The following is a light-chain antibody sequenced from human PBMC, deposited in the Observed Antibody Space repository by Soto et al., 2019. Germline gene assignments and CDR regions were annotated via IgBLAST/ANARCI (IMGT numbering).Light chain of an antibody. Sequence: DIQMTQSPSTLSAAVGDRVTITCRASQNIDRWLAWYQQKPGKAPNLLIYGASSLESGVPSRFSGSGSGTEFNLTISSLRHDDFATDYCQHYNSYPWTFGQGTKVEIK. CDR3: QHYNSYPWT. CDR1: QNIDRW. V-gene: IGKV1-5*03. J-gene: IGKJ1*01. CDR2: GAS.